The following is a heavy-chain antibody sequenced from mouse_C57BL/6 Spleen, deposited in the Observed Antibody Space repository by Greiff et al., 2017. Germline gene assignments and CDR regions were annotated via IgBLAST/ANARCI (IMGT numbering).Heavy chain of an antibody. V-gene: IGHV1-76*01. CDR2: IYPGSGNT. Sequence: QVQLQQSGAELVRPGASVKLSCKASGYTFTDYYINWVKQRPGQGLEWIARIYPGSGNTYYNEKFKGKATLTAEKSSSTAYMQLSSLTSEDSAVYFCARTETTVVATYWYFDVWGTGTTVTVSS. CDR3: ARTETTVVATYWYFDV. J-gene: IGHJ1*03. CDR1: GYTFTDYY. D-gene: IGHD1-1*01.